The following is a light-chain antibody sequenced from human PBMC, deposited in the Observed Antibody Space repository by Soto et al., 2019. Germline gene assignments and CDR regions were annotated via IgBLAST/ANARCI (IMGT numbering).Light chain of an antibody. V-gene: IGKV3-11*01. Sequence: EIVWTQSLAPPSLSPGERAPLSCRVDRQRTSGYLAWYRQKPGQAPRLLIYDTSNRATGIPDRFSGSGSGTDFTLTISRLEPEDFAVYYCQQHHSWPRTFGQGTKVDIK. CDR3: QQHHSWPRT. CDR2: DTS. CDR1: QRTSGY. J-gene: IGKJ1*01.